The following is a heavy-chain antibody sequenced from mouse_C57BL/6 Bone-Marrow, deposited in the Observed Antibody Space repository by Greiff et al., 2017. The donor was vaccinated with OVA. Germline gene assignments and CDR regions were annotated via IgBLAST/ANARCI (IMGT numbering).Heavy chain of an antibody. CDR1: GYTFTSYW. Sequence: QVQLQQPGAELVKPGASVKLSCKASGYTFTSYWMHWVKQRPGQGLEWIGMIHPNSGSTNYNEKFKSKATLTVDKSSSTAYMQLSSLTSEDSAVYYCARSAGLRNLFAYWGQGTLVTVSA. V-gene: IGHV1-64*01. CDR3: ARSAGLRNLFAY. CDR2: IHPNSGST. D-gene: IGHD2-4*01. J-gene: IGHJ3*01.